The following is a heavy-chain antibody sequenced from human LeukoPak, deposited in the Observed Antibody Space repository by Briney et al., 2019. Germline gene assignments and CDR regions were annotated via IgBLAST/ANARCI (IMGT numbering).Heavy chain of an antibody. CDR3: ARDLYCSGWYHAAADIDY. J-gene: IGHJ4*02. Sequence: GGSLRLSCAASGFTFSSYSMNWVRQAPGKGLEWVSSISSSSSYIYYADSVKGRFTISRDNAKNSLYLQMNSLRAEDTAVYYCARDLYCSGWYHAAADIDYWGQGTLVTVSS. CDR1: GFTFSSYS. D-gene: IGHD6-19*01. V-gene: IGHV3-21*01. CDR2: ISSSSSYI.